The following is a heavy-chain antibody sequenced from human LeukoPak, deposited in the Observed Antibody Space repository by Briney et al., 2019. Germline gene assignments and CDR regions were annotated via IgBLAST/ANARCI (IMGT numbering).Heavy chain of an antibody. J-gene: IGHJ3*02. CDR3: ARDLGRIVGVTGGLAFDI. Sequence: SETLSLTCTVSGGSISSSGYYWTWSRQHPGKGLEWIGYIYYSGSTYYNPSLKSRVSISIDRSKTQFSLKLSSVTAADTAVYYCARDLGRIVGVTGGLAFDIWGQGTAVTVSS. CDR2: IYYSGST. D-gene: IGHD1-26*01. V-gene: IGHV4-31*03. CDR1: GGSISSSGYY.